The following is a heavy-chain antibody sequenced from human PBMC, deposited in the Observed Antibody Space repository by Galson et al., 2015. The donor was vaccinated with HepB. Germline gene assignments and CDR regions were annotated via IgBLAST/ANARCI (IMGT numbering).Heavy chain of an antibody. CDR3: ARGRPAAALYYFDF. J-gene: IGHJ4*02. D-gene: IGHD6-25*01. CDR1: GFSLETSGMC. Sequence: PALVKPTQTLKLTCTFSGFSLETSGMCVGWIRHPPGKALEWLTFIDWDDDKYSSTSLKTRLTISKDTSKNQVVLTMTDMDPVDTATYYCARGRPAAALYYFDFWGQGTLVTVSS. CDR2: IDWDDDK. V-gene: IGHV2-70*13.